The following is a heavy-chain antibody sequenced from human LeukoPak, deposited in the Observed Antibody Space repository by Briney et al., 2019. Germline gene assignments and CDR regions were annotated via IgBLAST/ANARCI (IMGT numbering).Heavy chain of an antibody. CDR1: GYSISSGYY. CDR2: IYHSGST. CDR3: ARTITIFGVVMDWYFDL. J-gene: IGHJ2*01. V-gene: IGHV4-38-2*01. Sequence: SETLSLTCAVSGYSISSGYYWGWTRQPPGKGLEWIGSIYHSGSTYYNPSLKSRVTISVDTSKNQFSLKLSSVTAADTAVYYCARTITIFGVVMDWYFDLWGRGTLVTVSS. D-gene: IGHD3-3*01.